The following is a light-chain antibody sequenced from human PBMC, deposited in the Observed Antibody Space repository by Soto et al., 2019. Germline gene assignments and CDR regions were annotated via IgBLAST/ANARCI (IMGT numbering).Light chain of an antibody. Sequence: PVERATLSSRASQSVSSNYLAWYQQRPGQAPRLLIYGASTRATGIPDRFSGSGSGTDFTLTISRLEPEDFALYYCQQYGSLSWTFGQGTKVDIK. J-gene: IGKJ1*01. CDR3: QQYGSLSWT. CDR1: QSVSSNY. V-gene: IGKV3-20*01. CDR2: GAS.